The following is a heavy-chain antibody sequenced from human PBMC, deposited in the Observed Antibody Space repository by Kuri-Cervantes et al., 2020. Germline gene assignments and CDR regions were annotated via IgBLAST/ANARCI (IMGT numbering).Heavy chain of an antibody. CDR1: GYSISSGYY. Sequence: SETLSLTCAVSGYSISSGYYWGWIRQPPGKGLEWIGEINHSGSTNYNPSLKSRVTISVDTSKNQFSLKLSSVTAADTAVYYCARCLLGFPMDVWGKGTTVTVSS. CDR2: INHSGST. J-gene: IGHJ6*03. D-gene: IGHD7-27*01. V-gene: IGHV4-38-2*01. CDR3: ARCLLGFPMDV.